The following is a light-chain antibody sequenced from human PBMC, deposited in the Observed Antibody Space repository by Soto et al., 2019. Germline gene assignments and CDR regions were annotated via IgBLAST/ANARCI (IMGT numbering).Light chain of an antibody. CDR3: QQYGGSPPFT. Sequence: EIALTQSPGTLSLSPGERATLSCRASQSVSSSYLAWYQQKPGQAPRLLIYGASNRASGIPDRFSGGASGTGFTLTISRLEPEDFAVYFCQQYGGSPPFTFGQGTKVEIK. CDR2: GAS. V-gene: IGKV3-20*01. J-gene: IGKJ2*01. CDR1: QSVSSSY.